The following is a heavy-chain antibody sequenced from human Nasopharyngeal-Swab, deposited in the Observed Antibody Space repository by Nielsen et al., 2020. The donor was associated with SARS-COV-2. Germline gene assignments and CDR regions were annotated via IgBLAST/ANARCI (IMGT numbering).Heavy chain of an antibody. D-gene: IGHD3-22*01. CDR2: IYYSGST. CDR1: GGSVSSGSYY. V-gene: IGHV4-30-4*08. J-gene: IGHJ4*02. CDR3: ARSPRYDSSGYHNPGFDY. Sequence: SETLSLTCTVSGGSVSSGSYYWSWIRQPPGKGLEWIGYIYYSGSTYYNPSLKSRVTISVDTSKNQFSLKLSSVTAADTAVYYCARSPRYDSSGYHNPGFDYWGQGTLVTV.